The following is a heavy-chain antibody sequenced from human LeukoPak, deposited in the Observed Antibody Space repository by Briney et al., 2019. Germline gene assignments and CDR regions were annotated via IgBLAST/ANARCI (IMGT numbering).Heavy chain of an antibody. CDR3: AKVTTGGYYNC. CDR1: GGSLSSGSYY. V-gene: IGHV4-61*02. Sequence: PSQTLSLTCTVSGGSLSSGSYYWRWLRQPAGRGLEWIGRIYTSGSTNYNPSLKSRVTISVDTSKNQFSLKLTSVTAADTAVYYCAKVTTGGYYNCWGQGTLVTVSS. D-gene: IGHD3-22*01. CDR2: IYTSGST. J-gene: IGHJ4*02.